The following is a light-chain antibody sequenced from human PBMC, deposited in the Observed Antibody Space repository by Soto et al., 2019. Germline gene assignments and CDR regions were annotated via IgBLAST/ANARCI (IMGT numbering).Light chain of an antibody. CDR1: QNINNK. Sequence: EIVVTQSPATLSLSPGQRATLSCRTSQNINNKLVWYQQKPGQAPRLLIYGASTRATGIPARCSGSGSGTEFTLTISSLQSEDFAVYSCQHYNNWPLTFGGGTKVEIK. CDR3: QHYNNWPLT. V-gene: IGKV3-15*01. CDR2: GAS. J-gene: IGKJ4*01.